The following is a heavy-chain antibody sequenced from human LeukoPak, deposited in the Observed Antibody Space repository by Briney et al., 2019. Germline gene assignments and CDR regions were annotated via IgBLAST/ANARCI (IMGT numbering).Heavy chain of an antibody. V-gene: IGHV4-59*08. CDR2: IYYSGIT. Sequence: SETLSLTCTVSGGSISPYYWSWIRQPPGKELEWIGYIYYSGITYYNPSLKSRVTISVDTSKNQFSLKLSSVTAADTAMYYCARYWGPYDNSGAYFDYWGQGTLVTVSS. CDR1: GGSISPYY. D-gene: IGHD3-22*01. J-gene: IGHJ4*02. CDR3: ARYWGPYDNSGAYFDY.